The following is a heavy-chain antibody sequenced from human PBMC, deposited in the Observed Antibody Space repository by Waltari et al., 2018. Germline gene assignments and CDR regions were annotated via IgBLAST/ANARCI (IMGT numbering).Heavy chain of an antibody. D-gene: IGHD2-2*01. CDR1: GFTFSSYE. Sequence: EVQLVESGGGLVQPGGSLRLSCAASGFTFSSYEMNWVRQAPGQGLEWVSYISSSGSTIYYADSVKGRFTISRDNAKNSLYLQMNSLRAEDTAVYYCARAGCSSTSCYLYYYYGMDVWGQGTTVTVSS. J-gene: IGHJ6*02. CDR3: ARAGCSSTSCYLYYYYGMDV. CDR2: ISSSGSTI. V-gene: IGHV3-48*03.